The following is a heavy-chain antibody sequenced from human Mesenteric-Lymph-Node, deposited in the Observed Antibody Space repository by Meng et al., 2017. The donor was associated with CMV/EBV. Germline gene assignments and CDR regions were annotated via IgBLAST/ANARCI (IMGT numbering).Heavy chain of an antibody. D-gene: IGHD2-2*01. CDR3: AECQEVTAGGDY. V-gene: IGHV3-7*01. CDR2: INQDGSTK. Sequence: GGSLRLSCVASGFTFSNYWMSWVRQAPGKGLEWVGNINQDGSTKNYVDSVKGRFIVSRDNAKNSLYLQMNSLRAEDTAVYYCAECQEVTAGGDYWGQGTLVTVSS. CDR1: GFTFSNYW. J-gene: IGHJ4*02.